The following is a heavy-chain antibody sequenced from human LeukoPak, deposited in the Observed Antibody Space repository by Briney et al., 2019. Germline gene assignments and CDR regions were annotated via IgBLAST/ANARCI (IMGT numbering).Heavy chain of an antibody. J-gene: IGHJ4*02. V-gene: IGHV1-8*01. CDR3: ARGGRWLRLLSLGY. CDR2: MNPNSGNT. Sequence: ASAKVSRKASGYTFTSYDINWVRQATGQGLEWMGWMNPNSGNTGYAQKFQGRVTMTRNTSISTAYMELSSLRSGDTAVYYCARGGRWLRLLSLGYWGQGTLVTVSS. CDR1: GYTFTSYD. D-gene: IGHD5-12*01.